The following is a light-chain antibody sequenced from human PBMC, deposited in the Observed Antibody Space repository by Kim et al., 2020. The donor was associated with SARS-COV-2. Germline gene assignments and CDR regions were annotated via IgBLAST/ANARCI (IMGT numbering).Light chain of an antibody. V-gene: IGKV1-17*01. CDR2: AAS. Sequence: IQMTQSPSSLSASIGDRVTITCRASQGIRSELGWYQQKPGKAPRLLIYAASNLQSGVPSRFSGSGSGTEFTLTISSLQPYDFATYYCQQYNSYYTFGQGTKLEI. CDR1: QGIRSE. CDR3: QQYNSYYT. J-gene: IGKJ2*01.